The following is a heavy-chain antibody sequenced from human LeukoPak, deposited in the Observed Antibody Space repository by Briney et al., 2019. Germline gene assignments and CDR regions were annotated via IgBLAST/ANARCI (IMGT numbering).Heavy chain of an antibody. D-gene: IGHD3-10*01. J-gene: IGHJ4*02. CDR1: GFTFSSYW. CDR3: AKGAHYYGSGASGW. CDR2: IKQDGSEK. Sequence: GGSLRLSCAASGFTFSSYWMSWVRQAPGKGLEWVANIKQDGSEKYYVDSVKGRFTISRDNAKNSLYLQMNSLRAEDTAVYYCAKGAHYYGSGASGWWGQGTLVTVSS. V-gene: IGHV3-7*03.